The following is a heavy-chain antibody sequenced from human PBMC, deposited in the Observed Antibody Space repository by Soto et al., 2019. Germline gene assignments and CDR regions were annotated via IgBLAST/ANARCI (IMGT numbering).Heavy chain of an antibody. Sequence: QVQLQESGPGLVKPSQTLSLTCTVSGGSISSSGYYWSWIRQHPGKGLEWIGYIYYSGSTYYNPSLKSRVTISVDTSKNQFSLKLSSVTAADTAVYYCARSADFWSGYRTLDAFDIWGQGTMVTVSS. V-gene: IGHV4-31*03. CDR1: GGSISSSGYY. J-gene: IGHJ3*02. D-gene: IGHD3-3*01. CDR2: IYYSGST. CDR3: ARSADFWSGYRTLDAFDI.